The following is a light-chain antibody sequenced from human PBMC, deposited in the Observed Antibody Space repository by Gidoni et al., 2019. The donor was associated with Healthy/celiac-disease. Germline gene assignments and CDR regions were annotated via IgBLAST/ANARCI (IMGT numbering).Light chain of an antibody. V-gene: IGLV1-47*01. CDR3: AAWDDSLSGWV. Sequence: QSVLTQPPSASGTPGQRFTISCSGSSSNIGSNYVYWYQQLPGTAPNNLIYRNNQRPSGVPDRLSGSKSGTSDSLAISGLRAEDEADYYCAAWDDSLSGWVFGGGTKLTVL. CDR2: RNN. CDR1: SSNIGSNY. J-gene: IGLJ3*02.